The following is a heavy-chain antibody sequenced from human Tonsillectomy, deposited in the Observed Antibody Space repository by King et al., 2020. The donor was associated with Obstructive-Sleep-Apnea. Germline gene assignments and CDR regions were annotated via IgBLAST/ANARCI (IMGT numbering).Heavy chain of an antibody. CDR3: ARSIEAGPSDY. D-gene: IGHD6-25*01. CDR2: IHYSGST. CDR1: GGSISIYY. J-gene: IGHJ4*02. Sequence: QLQESGPGLVKPSETLSLTCTFSGGSISIYYWSWIRQPPGEGLEWIGYIHYSGSTNYNPSLKSRVTISVDTSKNPFSLKLSSVTAADTAVYYCARSIEAGPSDYWGQGTLVTVSS. V-gene: IGHV4-59*01.